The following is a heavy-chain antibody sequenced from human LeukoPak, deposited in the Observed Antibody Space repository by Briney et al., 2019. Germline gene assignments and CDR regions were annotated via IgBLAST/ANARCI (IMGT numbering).Heavy chain of an antibody. V-gene: IGHV3-23*01. D-gene: IGHD2-2*02. CDR2: ISGSGGST. J-gene: IGHJ6*03. CDR1: GFTFSSYA. CDR3: AKDRRYCSSTSCYTHLYYYYYYMDV. Sequence: QPGGSLRLSCEASGFTFSSYAMSWVRQAPGKGQVWVSAISGSGGSTYYADSVKGRFTISRDNSKNTLYLQMNCLRAEDTAVDYCAKDRRYCSSTSCYTHLYYYYYYMDVWGKGTTVTVSS.